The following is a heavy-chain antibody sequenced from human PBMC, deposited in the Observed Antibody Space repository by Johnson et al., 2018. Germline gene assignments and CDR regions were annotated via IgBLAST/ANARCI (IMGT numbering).Heavy chain of an antibody. CDR3: ARDLGYRAPKDYYYYYMDV. CDR2: IIPILGIA. D-gene: IGHD3-16*02. CDR1: GGTFSSYT. V-gene: IGHV1-69*09. Sequence: VQLVESGAEVKKPGSSVKVSCKASGGTFSSYTISWVRQAPGQGLEWMGRIIPILGIANYAQKFQGRVTITADKSTSTAYMELSSLRSEDTAVYYCARDLGYRAPKDYYYYYMDVWGKGTTVTVSS. J-gene: IGHJ6*03.